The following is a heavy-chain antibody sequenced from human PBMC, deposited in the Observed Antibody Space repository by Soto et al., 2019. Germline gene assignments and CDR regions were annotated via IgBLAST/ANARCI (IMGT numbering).Heavy chain of an antibody. J-gene: IGHJ4*02. Sequence: EVQLVESGGGLVQPGGSLRLSCAASGFSLSDYWMNWVRQAPGKGLEWVAIIKQDGSDRYYVDSVKVRFTISRDNAKNSLYLQMSILRVEDTALYYCARGRGWLHDYWGQGTLVAVSS. V-gene: IGHV3-7*01. D-gene: IGHD6-19*01. CDR1: GFSLSDYW. CDR3: ARGRGWLHDY. CDR2: IKQDGSDR.